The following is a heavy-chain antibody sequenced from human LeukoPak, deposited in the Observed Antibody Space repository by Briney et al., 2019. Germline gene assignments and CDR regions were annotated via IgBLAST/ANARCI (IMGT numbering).Heavy chain of an antibody. CDR1: GGSISSYY. CDR2: IYTSGST. CDR3: ARETIVRGVIFYYYGMDV. Sequence: PSETLSLTCTVSGGSISSYYWSWIRQPAGKGLEWIGRIYTSGSTNYNPSLKSRVTMSVDTSKNQFSLKLSSVTAADTAVYYCARETIVRGVIFYYYGMDVWGQGTTVTVSS. J-gene: IGHJ6*02. V-gene: IGHV4-4*07. D-gene: IGHD3-10*01.